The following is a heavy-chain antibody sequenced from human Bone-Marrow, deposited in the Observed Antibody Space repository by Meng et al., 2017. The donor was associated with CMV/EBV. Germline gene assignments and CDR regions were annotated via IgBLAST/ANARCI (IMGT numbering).Heavy chain of an antibody. D-gene: IGHD2-15*01. CDR2: IYWNDDK. J-gene: IGHJ4*02. Sequence: SGPTVKPTQTLTLTCTFSGFSLSTSGVGVGWIRQPPGKALEWLALIYWNDDKRYSPSLKSRLTITKDTSKNQVVLTMTNMDPVDTATYYCAHHGWVVAFDYWGQGTLVTVSS. CDR3: AHHGWVVAFDY. CDR1: GFSLSTSGVG. V-gene: IGHV2-5*01.